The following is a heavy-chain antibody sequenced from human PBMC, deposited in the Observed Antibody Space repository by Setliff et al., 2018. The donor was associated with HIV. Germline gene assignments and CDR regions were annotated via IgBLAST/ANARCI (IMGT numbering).Heavy chain of an antibody. CDR3: ARYSPRGYTLTGPY. J-gene: IGHJ4*02. CDR1: GGSFSGYY. V-gene: IGHV4-34*01. D-gene: IGHD6-25*01. CDR2: INHSGST. Sequence: PSETLSLTCAVYGGSFSGYYWSWIRQPPGKGLEWIGEINHSGSTNYNPSLKSRVTMSVDTSKNQFSLKLTSVTAADTAVYYCARYSPRGYTLTGPYWGQGTLVTVSS.